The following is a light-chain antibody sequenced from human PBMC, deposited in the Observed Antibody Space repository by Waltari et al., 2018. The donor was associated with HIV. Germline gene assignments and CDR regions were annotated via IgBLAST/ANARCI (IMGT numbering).Light chain of an antibody. Sequence: SSVLTPPPSLTVSPGQTAKITCGGNNIGNRDVPWYQQKPGQAPILVIYDDDDRPSGIPGRFSGSNSDNTATLTINRVEVGDEADYYCQVWDSGSDHVFGSGTTVTVL. CDR3: QVWDSGSDHV. CDR2: DDD. J-gene: IGLJ1*01. V-gene: IGLV3-21*01. CDR1: NIGNRD.